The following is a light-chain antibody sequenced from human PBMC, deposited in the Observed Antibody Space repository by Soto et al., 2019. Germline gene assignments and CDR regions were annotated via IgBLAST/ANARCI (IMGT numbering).Light chain of an antibody. CDR2: AAS. J-gene: IGKJ4*01. Sequence: EIVLTQSPATLSLSPGERATLSCRASQSVGSSLAWYQQKPGLAPRLLIYAASNRATGIPARFSGSGSGTDFTLTISSLEPEDFAVYYCQQRSNWPLTFGGGTKVEIK. CDR1: QSVGSS. CDR3: QQRSNWPLT. V-gene: IGKV3-11*01.